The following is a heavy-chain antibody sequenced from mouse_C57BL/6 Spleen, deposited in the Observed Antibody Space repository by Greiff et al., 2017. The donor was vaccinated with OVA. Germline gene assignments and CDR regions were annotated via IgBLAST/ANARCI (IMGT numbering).Heavy chain of an antibody. CDR1: GYTFTSYW. CDR2: IHPNSGST. V-gene: IGHV1-64*01. Sequence: QVQLKQPGAELVKPGASVKLSCKASGYTFTSYWMHWVKQRPGQGLEWIGMIHPNSGSTNYNEKFKSKATLTVDKSSSTAYMQLSSLTSEDSAVYYCARGNYYGSSYSEDYWGQGTTLTVSS. J-gene: IGHJ2*01. CDR3: ARGNYYGSSYSEDY. D-gene: IGHD1-1*01.